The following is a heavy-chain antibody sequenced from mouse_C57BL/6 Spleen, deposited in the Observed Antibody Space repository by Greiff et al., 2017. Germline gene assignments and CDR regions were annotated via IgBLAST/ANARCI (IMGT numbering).Heavy chain of an antibody. CDR2: IYPGDGDT. Sequence: QVQLQQSGPELVKPGASVKISCKASGYAFSSSWMNWVQQRPGKGLEWIGRIYPGDGDTNYNGKFKGKATLTADKSSSTAYMQLSSLTSEDSAVYFCETTGDDYYAMDYWGQGTSVTVSS. CDR1: GYAFSSSW. V-gene: IGHV1-82*01. D-gene: IGHD1-1*01. CDR3: ETTGDDYYAMDY. J-gene: IGHJ4*01.